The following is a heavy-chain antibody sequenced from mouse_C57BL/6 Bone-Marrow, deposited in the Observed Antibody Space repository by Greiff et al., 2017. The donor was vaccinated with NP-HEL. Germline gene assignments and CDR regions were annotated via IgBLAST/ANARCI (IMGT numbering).Heavy chain of an antibody. CDR3: ARRGCYCGSSCYFDV. CDR2: IYPRDGST. J-gene: IGHJ1*03. Sequence: QVQLKESGPELVKPGASVKLSCKASGYTFTSYDINWVKQRPGQGLEWIGWIYPRDGSTKYNEKFKGKATLTVDTSSSTAYMELHSLTSEDSAVYFCARRGCYCGSSCYFDVWGTGTTVTVSS. V-gene: IGHV1-85*01. CDR1: GYTFTSYD. D-gene: IGHD1-1*01.